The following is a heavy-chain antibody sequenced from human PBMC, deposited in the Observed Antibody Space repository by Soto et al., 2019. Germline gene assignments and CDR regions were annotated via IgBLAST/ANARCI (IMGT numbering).Heavy chain of an antibody. Sequence: PSETLSLTCTVSGGSISSYYWSWIRQPPGKGLEWIGYIYYSGSTNYNPSLKSRVTISVDTSKNQFSLKLSSVTAADTAVYYCARENCQGSGCGIDYWRHGTLVTVPQ. V-gene: IGHV4-59*01. CDR3: ARENCQGSGCGIDY. J-gene: IGHJ4*01. D-gene: IGHD6-19*01. CDR2: IYYSGST. CDR1: GGSISSYY.